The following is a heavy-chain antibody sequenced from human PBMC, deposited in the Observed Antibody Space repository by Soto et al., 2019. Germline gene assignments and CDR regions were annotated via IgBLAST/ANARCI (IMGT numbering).Heavy chain of an antibody. CDR2: IIPIFGIA. CDR1: GGTLLSYT. D-gene: IGHD5-18*01. CDR3: AGGEGETATENV. V-gene: IGHV1-69*01. J-gene: IGHJ6*02. Sequence: QVQLVQSGAEVKKPGSSVKVSCKASGGTLLSYTISWVRQAPGQGLEWMGGIIPIFGIANYAQKFQGRVTITADESTGVAHMELSSLRSEDTAGYYCAGGEGETATENVWGQGTTVTVAS.